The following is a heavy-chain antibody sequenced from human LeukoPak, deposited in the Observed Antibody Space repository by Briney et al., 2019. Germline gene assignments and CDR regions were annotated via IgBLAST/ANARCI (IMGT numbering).Heavy chain of an antibody. CDR1: GFTVGNNY. CDR2: IYRGGST. Sequence: RTGGSLRLSCATSGFTVGNNYMSWVRQAPGKGLEWVSVIYRGGSTYYAESVKGRFTISRDSSKNTLYLQMNSLRAEDTAVYYCAIDFHHGYDYWGQGTLVTVSS. D-gene: IGHD5-24*01. V-gene: IGHV3-66*01. CDR3: AIDFHHGYDY. J-gene: IGHJ4*02.